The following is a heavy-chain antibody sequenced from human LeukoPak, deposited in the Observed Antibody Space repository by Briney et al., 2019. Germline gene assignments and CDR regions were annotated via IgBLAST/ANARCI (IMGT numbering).Heavy chain of an antibody. V-gene: IGHV1-8*01. CDR1: GYTFTSYD. J-gene: IGHJ3*02. CDR3: ARGPSITMRYNAFDI. Sequence: ASVKVSCKASGYTFTSYDINWVRQATGQGLEWMGWMNPNSGNTGYAQKFQGRVTMTRNTSISTAYMELSSLRSEDTAVYYCARGPSITMRYNAFDIWAKGQWSPSLQ. CDR2: MNPNSGNT. D-gene: IGHD3-22*01.